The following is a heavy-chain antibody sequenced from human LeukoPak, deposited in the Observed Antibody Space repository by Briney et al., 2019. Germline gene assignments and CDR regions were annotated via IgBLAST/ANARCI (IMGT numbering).Heavy chain of an antibody. V-gene: IGHV4-39*01. CDR3: TRQLSWASDTGDS. CDR2: LRYIGTT. CDR1: GGSIIGSRRF. Sequence: PSETLSLTCNVSGGSIIGSRRFWGWVRQPPGGGLEWFGSLRYIGTTYYNPSLQSRLTISVDNSQNQYSLKLKSVTAADTSMYYCTRQLSWASDTGDSWGQGTLVTVSS. J-gene: IGHJ5*01. D-gene: IGHD6-13*01.